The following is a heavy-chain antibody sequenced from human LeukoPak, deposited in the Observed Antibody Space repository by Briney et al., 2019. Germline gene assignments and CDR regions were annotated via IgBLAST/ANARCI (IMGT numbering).Heavy chain of an antibody. CDR2: ISSSGSTI. V-gene: IGHV3-48*03. J-gene: IGHJ4*02. Sequence: PGGSLRLSCAASGFTFSSYEMNWVRQAPGKGLEWVSYISSSGSTIYYTDSVKGRFTISRDNSKNTLYLQMNSLRAEDTAVYYCAKDDSSGYSKQSYYFDYWGQGTLVTVSS. CDR1: GFTFSSYE. CDR3: AKDDSSGYSKQSYYFDY. D-gene: IGHD3-22*01.